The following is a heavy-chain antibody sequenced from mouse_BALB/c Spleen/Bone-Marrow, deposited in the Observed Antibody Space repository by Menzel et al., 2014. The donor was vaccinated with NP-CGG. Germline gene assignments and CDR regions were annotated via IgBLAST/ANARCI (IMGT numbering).Heavy chain of an antibody. Sequence: QVQLQQSGPGLVAPSQSLSITCTVSGFSLTSYDISWIRQPPGKGLEWLGVIWTGGGTNYNSAFMSRLSTSKVNSKSQVFLKMNSLQTDDTAIYYCVRVRYFDVWGAGTTVTVSS. CDR2: IWTGGGT. V-gene: IGHV2-9-2*01. J-gene: IGHJ1*01. CDR1: GFSLTSYD. CDR3: VRVRYFDV.